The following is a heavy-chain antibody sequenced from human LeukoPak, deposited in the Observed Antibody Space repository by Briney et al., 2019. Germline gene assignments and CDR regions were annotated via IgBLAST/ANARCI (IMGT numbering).Heavy chain of an antibody. D-gene: IGHD4-17*01. CDR2: IYTSGST. CDR3: ARGTYGDSLLSLDY. J-gene: IGHJ4*02. Sequence: SETLSLTRTVSGGSISSYYWSWIRQPAGKGLEWIGRIYTSGSTNYNPSLKSRVTMSVDTSKNQFSLKLSSVTAADTAVYYCARGTYGDSLLSLDYWGQGTLVTVSS. CDR1: GGSISSYY. V-gene: IGHV4-4*07.